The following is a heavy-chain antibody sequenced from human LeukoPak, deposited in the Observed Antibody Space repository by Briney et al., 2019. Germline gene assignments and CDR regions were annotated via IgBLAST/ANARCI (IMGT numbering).Heavy chain of an antibody. CDR1: GYSISSDYY. CDR2: IYHSGST. D-gene: IGHD3-22*01. CDR3: ARVLYYYDSSGLYPYYFDY. Sequence: SETLSLTCTVSGYSISSDYYWGWIRQPPGKGLEWIGTIYHSGSTYYNPSLKRRVTISVDTSKNQFSLKLSSVTAADTAVYYCARVLYYYDSSGLYPYYFDYWGQGTLVTVSS. V-gene: IGHV4-38-2*02. J-gene: IGHJ4*02.